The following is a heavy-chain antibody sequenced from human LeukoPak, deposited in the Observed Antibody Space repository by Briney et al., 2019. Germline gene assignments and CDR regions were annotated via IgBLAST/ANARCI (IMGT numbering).Heavy chain of an antibody. CDR1: GGSFSGYY. V-gene: IGHV4-34*01. Sequence: SETLSLTCAVYGGSFSGYYWSWIRQPPGKGLEWIGEINHSGSTNYNPSLKSRVTISVDTSKNQVSLKLSSVTAADTAVYYCASRYYDFWSGYRHDFDIWGQGTMVTVSS. D-gene: IGHD3-3*01. CDR2: INHSGST. CDR3: ASRYYDFWSGYRHDFDI. J-gene: IGHJ3*02.